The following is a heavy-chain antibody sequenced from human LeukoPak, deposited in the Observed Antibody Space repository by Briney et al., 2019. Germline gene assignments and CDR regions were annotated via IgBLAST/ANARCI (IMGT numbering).Heavy chain of an antibody. V-gene: IGHV1-46*01. CDR2: INTSGGST. CDR3: ARIGRSYYAFDI. D-gene: IGHD3-10*01. J-gene: IGHJ3*02. Sequence: GASVKVSCKASGYTFTSYYMHWVRQAPGQGLEWMGIINTSGGSTSYAQKFQGRVTMTRDTSTSTVYMELSSLRSEDTAVYYCARIGRSYYAFDIWGQGTMVTVSS. CDR1: GYTFTSYY.